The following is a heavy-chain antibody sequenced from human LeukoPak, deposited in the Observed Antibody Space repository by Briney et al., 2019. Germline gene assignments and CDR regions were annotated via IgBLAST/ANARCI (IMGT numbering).Heavy chain of an antibody. D-gene: IGHD3-10*01. Sequence: QSGGSLRLSCAASGFTFSSYEMNWVRQAPGKGLERVSYISSSGSTIYYADSVKGRFTISRDNAKNSLYLQMNSLRAEDTAVYYCARWVRGLGTFDYWGQGTLVTVSS. CDR1: GFTFSSYE. J-gene: IGHJ4*02. CDR3: ARWVRGLGTFDY. CDR2: ISSSGSTI. V-gene: IGHV3-48*03.